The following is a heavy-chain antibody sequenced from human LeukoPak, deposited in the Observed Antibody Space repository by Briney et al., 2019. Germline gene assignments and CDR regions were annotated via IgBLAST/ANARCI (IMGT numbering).Heavy chain of an antibody. CDR2: IYLYGTT. CDR3: TRQKWEQQGRDYYFNGLDV. CDR1: GGSISSSKW. Sequence: SETLSLTCTVSGGSISSSKWWSWVRQSPVKGLEWIGEIYLYGTTNYNPSFTSRVTMSVDTTRNKFSLKLTSVTAADTAVYYCTRQKWEQQGRDYYFNGLDVWGPGTTVIVSS. D-gene: IGHD1/OR15-1a*01. V-gene: IGHV4-4*02. J-gene: IGHJ6*02.